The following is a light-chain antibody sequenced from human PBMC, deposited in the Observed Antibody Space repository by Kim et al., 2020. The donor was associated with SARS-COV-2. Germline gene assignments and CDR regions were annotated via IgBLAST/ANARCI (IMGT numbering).Light chain of an antibody. V-gene: IGKV3-15*01. CDR1: QGVNSN. Sequence: VSPGERATLSGRASQGVNSNVAWYQQRPGQAPRLLIDGASTRATGIPARFSGSGSGTDFTLTISSLQSEDLAIYYCQQYKNWPPYTFGQGTKLEI. CDR2: GAS. J-gene: IGKJ2*01. CDR3: QQYKNWPPYT.